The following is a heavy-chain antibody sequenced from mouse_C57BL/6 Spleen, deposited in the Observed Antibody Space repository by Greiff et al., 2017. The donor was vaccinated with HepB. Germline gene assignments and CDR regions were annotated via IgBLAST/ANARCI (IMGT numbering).Heavy chain of an antibody. J-gene: IGHJ3*01. V-gene: IGHV14-4*01. CDR1: GFNIKDDY. Sequence: VQLQQSGAELVRPGASVKLSCTASGFNIKDDYMHWVKQRPEQGLEWIGWIDPENGDTEYASKLQGKATITADTSSNTAYLQLSRLTSEDTAVYYCTVITPWFAYWGQGTLVTVSA. D-gene: IGHD1-1*01. CDR2: IDPENGDT. CDR3: TVITPWFAY.